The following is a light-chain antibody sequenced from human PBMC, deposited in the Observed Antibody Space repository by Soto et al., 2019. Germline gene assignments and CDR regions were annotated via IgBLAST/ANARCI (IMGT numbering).Light chain of an antibody. V-gene: IGKV2-28*01. J-gene: IGKJ2*01. CDR1: QSLLLSNGYNY. Sequence: DIVMTQSPLSLPVTPGEPASISCRSSQSLLLSNGYNYLDWYLQKPGQSPQLLICLGSDRASGVTDRFSGSGSGTDFTLKISRVEAEDVGLYYCMQVLQAPYTFGQGTQLEIK. CDR2: LGS. CDR3: MQVLQAPYT.